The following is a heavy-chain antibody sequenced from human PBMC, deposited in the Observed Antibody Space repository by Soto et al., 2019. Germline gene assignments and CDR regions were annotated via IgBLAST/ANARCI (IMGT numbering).Heavy chain of an antibody. Sequence: GGSLRLSCAASGFTFSSYAMSWVRQAPGKGLEWVSAISGSGGSTYYADSVKGRFTISRDNSKNTLYLQMNSLRAEDTAVYYCAKKGGTAADPYYGMDVWGQGTTVTVS. CDR3: AKKGGTAADPYYGMDV. CDR1: GFTFSSYA. CDR2: ISGSGGST. J-gene: IGHJ6*02. D-gene: IGHD6-13*01. V-gene: IGHV3-23*01.